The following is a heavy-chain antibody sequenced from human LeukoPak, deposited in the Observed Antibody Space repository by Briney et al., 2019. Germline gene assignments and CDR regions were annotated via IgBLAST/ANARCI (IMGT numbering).Heavy chain of an antibody. CDR2: ISSSGSTI. CDR3: AKLGRSGSFNY. V-gene: IGHV3-11*04. Sequence: GGSLRLSCAASGFTFSDYYMSWIRQAPGKGLEWVSYISSSGSTIYYADSVKGRFTISRDNSKNTLYLQMNSLRAEDTAVYYCAKLGRSGSFNYWGQGTLVTVSS. D-gene: IGHD3-3*02. J-gene: IGHJ4*02. CDR1: GFTFSDYY.